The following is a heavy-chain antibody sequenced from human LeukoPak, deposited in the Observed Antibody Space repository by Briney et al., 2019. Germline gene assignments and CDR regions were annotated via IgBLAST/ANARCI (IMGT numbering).Heavy chain of an antibody. D-gene: IGHD6-19*01. CDR1: GGTFSSYA. CDR2: IIPIFGTA. CDR3: ASPYNSGWYS. V-gene: IGHV1-69*05. Sequence: ASVKVSCKASGGTFSSYAISWVRQAPGQGLEWMGGIIPIFGTANYAQKFQGRVTITTDESTSTAYMELSSLRSEDTAVYYCASPYNSGWYSWGQGTLVTVSS. J-gene: IGHJ4*02.